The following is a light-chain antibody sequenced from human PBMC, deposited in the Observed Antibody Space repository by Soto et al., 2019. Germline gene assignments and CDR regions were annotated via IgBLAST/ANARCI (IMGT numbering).Light chain of an antibody. CDR1: SSNIGSNT. Sequence: QSVLTQPPSASGTPGQRVTISCSGSSSNIGSNTVNWYQQLPGTAPKLLIYSNNQRPSGVPDRFSGSKSGTSASLAISGPKSEDEANYYCAAWDDSLNGYVFGTGTKVTVL. V-gene: IGLV1-44*01. CDR3: AAWDDSLNGYV. J-gene: IGLJ1*01. CDR2: SNN.